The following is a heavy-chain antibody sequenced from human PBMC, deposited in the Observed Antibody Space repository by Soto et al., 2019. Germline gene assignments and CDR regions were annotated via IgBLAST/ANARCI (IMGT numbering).Heavy chain of an antibody. V-gene: IGHV3-43D*04. CDR2: ISWDGGST. CDR1: GFTFDDYA. CDR3: AKGDCSGGSCETDY. Sequence: GSLRLSCAASGFTFDDYAMHWVRQAPGKGLEWVSLISWDGGSTYYADSVKGRFTISRDNSKNSLYLQMNSLRAEDTALYYCAKGDCSGGSCETDYWGQGTLVTVSS. D-gene: IGHD2-15*01. J-gene: IGHJ4*02.